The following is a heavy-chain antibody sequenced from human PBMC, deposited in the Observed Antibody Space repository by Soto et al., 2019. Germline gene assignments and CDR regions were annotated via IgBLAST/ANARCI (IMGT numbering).Heavy chain of an antibody. CDR2: IRSNGRT. D-gene: IGHD2-15*01. Sequence: GWSLRLSCSASVFTFSASAMHWFRQASGKGLEWVGRIRSNGRTAYAASMQGRFTISRDDSKKTAYLQLNSLKTDDTAVYYCARLDCSGGSCYPYYFEHWGQGALVTVSS. CDR3: ARLDCSGGSCYPYYFEH. CDR1: VFTFSASA. J-gene: IGHJ4*02. V-gene: IGHV3-73*01.